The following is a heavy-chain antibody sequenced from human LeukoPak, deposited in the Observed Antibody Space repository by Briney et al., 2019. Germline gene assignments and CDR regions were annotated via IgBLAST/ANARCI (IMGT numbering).Heavy chain of an antibody. D-gene: IGHD2/OR15-2a*01. CDR3: ATLNPDSTYYYYMDV. CDR1: GYTFTDYY. CDR2: VDPEDGET. J-gene: IGHJ6*03. V-gene: IGHV1-69-2*01. Sequence: ASVKISCKVSGYTFTDYYMHWVQQAPGKGLEWMGLVDPEDGETIYAEKFQGRVTITADTSTDTAYMELSSLRSEGTAVYYCATLNPDSTYYYYMDVWGKGTTVTVSS.